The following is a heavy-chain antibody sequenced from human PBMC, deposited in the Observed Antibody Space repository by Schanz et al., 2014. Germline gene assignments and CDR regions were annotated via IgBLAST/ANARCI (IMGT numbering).Heavy chain of an antibody. CDR3: VRDSFFAFDY. V-gene: IGHV3-23*04. CDR2: ISGSGGST. D-gene: IGHD3-3*01. Sequence: EVQLVESGGGLAQPGGSLRLSCAASGFTLSNYAMSWVRQAPGKGLEWVSAISGSGGSTYYADSVKGRFTISRDNSKNTLYLQMNSLRAEDTAVYYCVRDSFFAFDYWGQGTLVTVSS. CDR1: GFTLSNYA. J-gene: IGHJ4*02.